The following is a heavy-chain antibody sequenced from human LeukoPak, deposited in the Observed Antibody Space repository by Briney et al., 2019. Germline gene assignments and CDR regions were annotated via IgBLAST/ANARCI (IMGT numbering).Heavy chain of an antibody. CDR3: AKRGVQQWLVDWYFDY. V-gene: IGHV3-23*01. CDR1: GFIFYNYA. Sequence: GGSLRLSCAASGFIFYNYAMSWVRRAPGKGLEWVSGISGSGGSTYYAESVKGRFTISRDDSTLYLQMNSLRAEDTAVYYCAKRGVQQWLVDWYFDYWGQGTLVTVSS. CDR2: ISGSGGST. J-gene: IGHJ4*02. D-gene: IGHD6-19*01.